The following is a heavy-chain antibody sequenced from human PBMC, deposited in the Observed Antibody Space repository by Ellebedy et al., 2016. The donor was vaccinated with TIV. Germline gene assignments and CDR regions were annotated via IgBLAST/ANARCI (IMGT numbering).Heavy chain of an antibody. V-gene: IGHV3-21*01. J-gene: IGHJ4*02. CDR2: ISSRSSYI. Sequence: GESLKIPCAASGFSFSNYKMNWVRQSPGKGLEWVSSISSRSSYIFYADPVKGRFILSRDNAKNSLYLQMNGLRAEDTAVYYCTRDPPGDYLTYFDYWGQGNLVTVSS. CDR1: GFSFSNYK. D-gene: IGHD4-17*01. CDR3: TRDPPGDYLTYFDY.